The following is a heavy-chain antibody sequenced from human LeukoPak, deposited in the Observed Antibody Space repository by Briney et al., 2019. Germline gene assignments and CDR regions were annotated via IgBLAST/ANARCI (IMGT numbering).Heavy chain of an antibody. CDR2: ISYDGSNK. CDR3: ARGGSLACIPYDY. Sequence: GGSLRLSCAASGFTFSSYSRRWVRQAPGKGLEWVAVISYDGSNKYYADSVKGRFTIFRDNSKNTLYLQMNSPSADDTVVYCWARGGSLACIPYDYWGPGTLVTVSS. V-gene: IGHV3-30*04. CDR1: GFTFSSYS. D-gene: IGHD1-26*01. J-gene: IGHJ4*02.